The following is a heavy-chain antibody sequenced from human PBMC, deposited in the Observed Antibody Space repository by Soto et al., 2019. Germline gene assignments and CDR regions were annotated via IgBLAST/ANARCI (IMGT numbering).Heavy chain of an antibody. CDR1: DDILKPEKYF. CDR2: IYHRGNA. D-gene: IGHD3-9*01. Sequence: SEALSLTWSGSDDILKPEKYFLGWIRQPPGKGLEWIGSIYHRGNAYYNPSLQTRVTISLDKSKSQFSLKLNSVTAADSAVYFCARLEGLATISYYFDFWGPGALVTVSS. CDR3: ARLEGLATISYYFDF. V-gene: IGHV4-39*01. J-gene: IGHJ4*02.